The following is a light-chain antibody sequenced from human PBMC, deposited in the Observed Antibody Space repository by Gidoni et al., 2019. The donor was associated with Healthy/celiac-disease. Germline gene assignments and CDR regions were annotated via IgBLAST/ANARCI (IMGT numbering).Light chain of an antibody. CDR2: GAS. Sequence: EIVMTQSPATLSVSTGERATLSCSASQSVSSNLAWYQQKPGQAPRLLIYGASTRASGIPARFSGSGSWTEFTLTISSLQSEDFAVYYCQQYNNWPPRRTFGQGTKVEIK. V-gene: IGKV3-15*01. CDR3: QQYNNWPPRRT. J-gene: IGKJ1*01. CDR1: QSVSSN.